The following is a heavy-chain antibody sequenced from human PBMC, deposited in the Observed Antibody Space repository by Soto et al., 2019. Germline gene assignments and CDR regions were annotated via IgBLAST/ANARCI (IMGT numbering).Heavy chain of an antibody. D-gene: IGHD3-10*01. Sequence: ASVKVSCKASGYSFSAYDIYWVRQATGQGLEWMGWIRAYNGDTNYAQKFQTRVTMTTDKSTDTAYMDLRSLTSDDTAIYYCARAGAAPYYYYGLDVWGQGTTVTVSS. J-gene: IGHJ6*02. CDR1: GYSFSAYD. CDR2: IRAYNGDT. V-gene: IGHV1-18*01. CDR3: ARAGAAPYYYYGLDV.